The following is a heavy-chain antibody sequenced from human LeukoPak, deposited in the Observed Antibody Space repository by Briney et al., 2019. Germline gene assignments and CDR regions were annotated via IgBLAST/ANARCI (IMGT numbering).Heavy chain of an antibody. CDR2: IYTSGST. D-gene: IGHD6-19*01. CDR1: GDSISSGSYY. J-gene: IGHJ4*02. V-gene: IGHV4-61*02. Sequence: PSETLSLTCTVSGDSISSGSYYGRWIRQPGGRGLEWIGRIYTSGSTNYNPSLKSRVTISVDTSKNQFSLKLSSVTAADTAVYYCARDGSSGWYSYYFDYWGEGTLVTVSS. CDR3: ARDGSSGWYSYYFDY.